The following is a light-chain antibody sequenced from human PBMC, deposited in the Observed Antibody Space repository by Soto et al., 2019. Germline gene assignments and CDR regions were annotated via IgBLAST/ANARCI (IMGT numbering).Light chain of an antibody. CDR1: YPNIGSNT. CDR3: ATWDDSLNGVV. J-gene: IGLJ2*01. Sequence: QPVLTQPPSASGTPGQRVTISCSGGYPNIGSNTVNWYHQLPGTAPKLLIYDNNQRPSGVPDRFSGSTSGTSASLAISGLLSEDEADYYCATWDDSLNGVVFGGGTKLSVL. CDR2: DNN. V-gene: IGLV1-44*01.